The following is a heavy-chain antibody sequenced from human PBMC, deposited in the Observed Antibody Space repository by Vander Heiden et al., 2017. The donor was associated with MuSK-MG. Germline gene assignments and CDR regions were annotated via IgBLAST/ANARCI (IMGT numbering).Heavy chain of an antibody. V-gene: IGHV4-4*02. J-gene: IGHJ5*02. Sequence: QVQLQESGPGLVKPSGTLSLTCAVPGGSISSSNWWSWVRQPPGKGLEWIGEIYHSGSTKYNPSLKSRVTISVDKSKNQCALKLSSVTAAETAVYYCARVVSYRFPIDKNGDTWGQGTMVNVYS. CDR3: ARVVSYRFPIDKNGDT. CDR1: GGSISSSNW. CDR2: IYHSGST. D-gene: IGHD3-16*02.